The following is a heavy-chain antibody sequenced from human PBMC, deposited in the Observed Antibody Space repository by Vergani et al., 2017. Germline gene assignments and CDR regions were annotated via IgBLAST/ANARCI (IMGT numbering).Heavy chain of an antibody. D-gene: IGHD3-10*01. Sequence: QVRLQESGPGLVKPSETLSLTCSVSGGSMSGYYWSWIRQPPGKELEWIGDMYHSGSTNYNPALEALVTISGGTSKNQFSLKLDSVTAADTAVVYWWRVADFYGLGSRLLVLWGEGILVTDSS. CDR2: MYHSGST. J-gene: IGHJ4*02. V-gene: IGHV4-59*01. CDR3: WRVADFYGLGSRLLVL. CDR1: GGSMSGYY.